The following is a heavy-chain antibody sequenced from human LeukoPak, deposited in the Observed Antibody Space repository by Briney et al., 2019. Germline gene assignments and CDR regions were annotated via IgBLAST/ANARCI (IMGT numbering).Heavy chain of an antibody. J-gene: IGHJ4*02. Sequence: PGGSLRLSCAASGFTFSSYEMNWVRQAPGKGLEWVSHISSSDNTIYYADSVKGRFTISRDNVKNSLYLQMNSLRADDTAVYYCSSGFFGHYWGQGTLVTVSS. CDR1: GFTFSSYE. CDR3: SSGFFGHY. V-gene: IGHV3-48*03. CDR2: ISSSDNTI. D-gene: IGHD3-22*01.